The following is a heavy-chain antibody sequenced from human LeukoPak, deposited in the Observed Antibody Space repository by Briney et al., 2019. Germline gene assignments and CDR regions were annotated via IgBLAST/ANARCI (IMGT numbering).Heavy chain of an antibody. CDR2: ISSSSSYI. J-gene: IGHJ4*02. CDR1: GFTFSSYA. D-gene: IGHD3-22*01. V-gene: IGHV3-21*01. Sequence: GGSLRLSCAASGFTFSSYAMSWVRQAPGKGLEWVSSISSSSSYIYYADSVKGRFTISRDNAKNSLYLQMNSLRAEDTAVYYCARDYYDSGIDYWGQGTLVTVSS. CDR3: ARDYYDSGIDY.